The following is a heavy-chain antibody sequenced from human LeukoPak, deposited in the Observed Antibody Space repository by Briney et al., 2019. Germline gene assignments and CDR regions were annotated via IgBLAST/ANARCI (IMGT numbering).Heavy chain of an antibody. CDR1: GGTFSSYV. Sequence: SVKVSCKASGGTFSSYVISWVLQAPGQGLEWMGRIIPIFGTANYAQKFQGRVTITTDESTSTAYMELSSLRSEDTAVYYCARTGSIAAAGSMTYFDYWGQGTLVTVSS. CDR3: ARTGSIAAAGSMTYFDY. J-gene: IGHJ4*02. V-gene: IGHV1-69*05. CDR2: IIPIFGTA. D-gene: IGHD6-13*01.